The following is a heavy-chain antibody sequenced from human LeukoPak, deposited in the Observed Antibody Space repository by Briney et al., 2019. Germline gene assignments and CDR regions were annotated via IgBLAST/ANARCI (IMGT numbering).Heavy chain of an antibody. V-gene: IGHV3-33*01. CDR2: VWYDGSKK. D-gene: IGHD1-26*01. J-gene: IGHJ4*02. CDR1: GFTFSSSG. Sequence: PGRSLRLSCAASGFTFSSSGMHWVRQAPGKGLEWVAVVWYDGSKKYYADSVKGRFTISRDNSKNTLYLQMNSLRAEDTAVYYCARDYWCSGSYYVVDYWGQGTLVTVSS. CDR3: ARDYWCSGSYYVVDY.